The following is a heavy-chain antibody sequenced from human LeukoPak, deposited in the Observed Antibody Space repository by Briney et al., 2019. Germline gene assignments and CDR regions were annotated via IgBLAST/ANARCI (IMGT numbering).Heavy chain of an antibody. CDR3: ARDGYCSGGSCGPGY. D-gene: IGHD2-15*01. V-gene: IGHV1-18*01. CDR2: ISAYNGNT. J-gene: IGHJ4*02. Sequence: ASVKVSCKASGYTFTSYGISWVRQAPGQGLEWMGWISAYNGNTNYAQKLQGRVTVTTDTSTSTAYMELRSLRSDDTAVYYCARDGYCSGGSCGPGYWGQGTLVTVSS. CDR1: GYTFTSYG.